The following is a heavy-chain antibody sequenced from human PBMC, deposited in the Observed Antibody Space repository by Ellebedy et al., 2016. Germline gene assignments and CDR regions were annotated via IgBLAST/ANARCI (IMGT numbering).Heavy chain of an antibody. Sequence: ASVKVSCKASSYSFTSYGISWVRQAPGQGLEWMGWISAYNDNINYAQNLQGRVTMTIDTSTSTAYMELRSLRSDDTAVYYCAREWNYGLIRGDPWGQGTLVTVSS. CDR3: AREWNYGLIRGDP. CDR2: ISAYNDNI. V-gene: IGHV1-18*04. CDR1: SYSFTSYG. J-gene: IGHJ5*02. D-gene: IGHD1-7*01.